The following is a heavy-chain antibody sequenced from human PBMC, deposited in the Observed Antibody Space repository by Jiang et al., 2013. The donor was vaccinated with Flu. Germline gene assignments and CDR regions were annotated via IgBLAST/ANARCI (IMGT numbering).Heavy chain of an antibody. V-gene: IGHV1-18*01. CDR2: ISVFNGNT. CDR1: RYTFTSYG. CDR3: ARDLGPYGSGNVFDY. J-gene: IGHJ4*02. D-gene: IGHD3-10*01. Sequence: SGAEVKNPGASVKVSCKASRYTFTSYGISWVRQAPGQGLEWMGWISVFNGNTNYAQKLQGRVTMSTDTSTSTAYMELRSLRSDDTAVYYCARDLGPYGSGNVFDYWGQGTLVIVSS.